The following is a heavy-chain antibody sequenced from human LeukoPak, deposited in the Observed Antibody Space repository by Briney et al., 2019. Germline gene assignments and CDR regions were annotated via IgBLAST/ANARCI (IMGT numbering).Heavy chain of an antibody. J-gene: IGHJ5*02. CDR2: ISSSGSTI. CDR1: GFTFSSYE. V-gene: IGHV3-48*03. D-gene: IGHD1-26*01. CDR3: ARETIVGGDWFDP. Sequence: GGSLRLSCAASGFTFSSYEMNWVRQAPGKGLEWVSYISSSGSTIYYADSVKGRFTISRDNAKNSLYLQMNSLRAEDTAVYYCARETIVGGDWFDPWGQGTLVTVSP.